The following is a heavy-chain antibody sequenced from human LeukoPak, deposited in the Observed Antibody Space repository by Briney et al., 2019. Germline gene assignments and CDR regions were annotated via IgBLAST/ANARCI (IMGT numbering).Heavy chain of an antibody. V-gene: IGHV3-21*04. D-gene: IGHD4-17*01. J-gene: IGHJ4*02. CDR1: GFTFSSYS. Sequence: GGSLRLSCAASGFTFSSYSMNWVRQAPGKGLEWVSSISSSSSYIYYADSVKGRFTISRDNSKNTLYLQMNSLRAEDTAVYYCAKDAVTTRDYFDYWGQGTLVTVSS. CDR2: ISSSSSYI. CDR3: AKDAVTTRDYFDY.